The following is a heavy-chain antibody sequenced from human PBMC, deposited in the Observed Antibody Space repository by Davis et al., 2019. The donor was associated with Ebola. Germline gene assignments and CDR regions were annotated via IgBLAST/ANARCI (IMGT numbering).Heavy chain of an antibody. Sequence: GESLKISCTASGFTFGDYAMTWVRQTPRKGLEWVGFIRNKAYGGTTEYAASVKGRFTISRDDSGNIAYLQMNSLKIEDTAVYYCARESGGGIDYWGQGTLVTVSS. CDR3: ARESGGGIDY. CDR2: IRNKAYGGTT. J-gene: IGHJ4*02. V-gene: IGHV3-49*04. CDR1: GFTFGDYA. D-gene: IGHD1-26*01.